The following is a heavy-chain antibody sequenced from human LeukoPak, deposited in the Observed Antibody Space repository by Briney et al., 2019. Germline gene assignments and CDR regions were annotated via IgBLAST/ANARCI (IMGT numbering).Heavy chain of an antibody. D-gene: IGHD2-15*01. V-gene: IGHV3-30*03. CDR3: VRDPQFLLELFDL. Sequence: GGSLRLSCAASGFTFSSYGMHWVRQAPGKGLEWVAVISYDGSNKYYADSVKGRFTISRDNSKNTLYLQMNSLRAEDTAVYYCVRDPQFLLELFDLWGRGTLVTVSS. CDR2: ISYDGSNK. CDR1: GFTFSSYG. J-gene: IGHJ2*01.